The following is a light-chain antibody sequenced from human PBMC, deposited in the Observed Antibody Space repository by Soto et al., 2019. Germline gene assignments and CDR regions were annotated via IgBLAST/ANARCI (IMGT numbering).Light chain of an antibody. CDR1: RSDIGVYNY. Sequence: QSALTQPPSASGSPGQSVTVSCTGTRSDIGVYNYVSWYQHHPGKAPKLMIYEVSKRPSGVPDRFSGSKSGNTASLTVSGLQAEDEADYYCSSYGGSNNFVFGTGTKVTVL. CDR3: SSYGGSNNFV. CDR2: EVS. V-gene: IGLV2-8*01. J-gene: IGLJ1*01.